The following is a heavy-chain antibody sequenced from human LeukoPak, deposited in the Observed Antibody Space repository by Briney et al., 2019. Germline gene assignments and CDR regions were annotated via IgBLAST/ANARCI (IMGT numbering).Heavy chain of an antibody. D-gene: IGHD5-18*01. V-gene: IGHV3-11*04. J-gene: IGHJ3*02. CDR2: ISSSGSTI. CDR1: GFTFSDYY. CDR3: ARVDTAFDAFDI. Sequence: GGSLRLSCAASGFTFSDYYMSWIRQAPGKGLEWVSYISSSGSTICYADSVKGRFTISRDNAKNSLYLQINSLRAEDTAVYYCARVDTAFDAFDIWGQGTMVTVSS.